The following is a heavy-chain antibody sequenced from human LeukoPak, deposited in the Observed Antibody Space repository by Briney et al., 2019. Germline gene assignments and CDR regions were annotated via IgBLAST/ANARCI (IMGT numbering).Heavy chain of an antibody. J-gene: IGHJ6*02. V-gene: IGHV4-59*01. CDR3: ARGNHYYGSGSYYYYYYYGMDV. CDR2: IYYSGST. Sequence: SETLSLTCTVSGGSISSYYWSWIRQPPGKGLEWIGYIYYSGSTNCNPSLKSRVTISVDTSKNQFSLKLSSVTAADTAVYYCARGNHYYGSGSYYYYYYYGMDVWGQGTTVTVSS. D-gene: IGHD3-10*01. CDR1: GGSISSYY.